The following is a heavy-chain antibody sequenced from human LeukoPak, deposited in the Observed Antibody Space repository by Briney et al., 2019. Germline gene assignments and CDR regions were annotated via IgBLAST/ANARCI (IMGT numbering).Heavy chain of an antibody. CDR2: ISGSGGST. V-gene: IGHV3-23*01. J-gene: IGHJ4*02. CDR3: AKDHFVSVWIAAGMVDY. D-gene: IGHD6-13*01. CDR1: GFTFSSYA. Sequence: GGSLRLSCAASGFTFSSYAMSWVRQAPGKGLEWVSDISGSGGSTYYADSVKGRFTISRDNSKNTLYLQMNSLRAEDTAVYYCAKDHFVSVWIAAGMVDYRGQGTLVTVSS.